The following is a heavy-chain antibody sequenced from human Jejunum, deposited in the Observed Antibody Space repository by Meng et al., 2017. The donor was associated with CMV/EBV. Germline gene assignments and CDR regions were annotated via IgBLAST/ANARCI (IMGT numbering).Heavy chain of an antibody. CDR1: GYAFSTYD. CDR3: ARLSSYSFADGY. D-gene: IGHD5-18*01. V-gene: IGHV1-8*03. CDR2: MSPNSDNK. Sequence: CKASGYAFSTYDTNWVRQAPGQGLEWMGWMSPNSDNKAYAQRFQGRVTFTRNSSITTAYMELSSLTDEDTAVYYCARLSSYSFADGYWGQGTLVTVSS. J-gene: IGHJ4*02.